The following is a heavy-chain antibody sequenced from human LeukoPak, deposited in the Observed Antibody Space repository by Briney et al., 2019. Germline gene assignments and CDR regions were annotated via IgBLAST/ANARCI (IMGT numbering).Heavy chain of an antibody. J-gene: IGHJ5*02. V-gene: IGHV4-61*02. Sequence: SETLSLTCTVSGVSICSSHYYWGWIRQPAGKGLEWIGRVYFSGSTNYNPSLKGRVTISVDTSKNHFSLSLMSVTAADTAVYYCVKDGGHTALDPWGQGTQVTVSS. CDR1: GVSICSSHYY. CDR3: VKDGGHTALDP. D-gene: IGHD3-16*01. CDR2: VYFSGST.